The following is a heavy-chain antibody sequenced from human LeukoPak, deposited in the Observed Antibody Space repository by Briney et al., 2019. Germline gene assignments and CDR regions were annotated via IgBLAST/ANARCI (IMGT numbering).Heavy chain of an antibody. CDR3: ARRLGLRWDLQAFDI. J-gene: IGHJ3*02. V-gene: IGHV1-8*01. D-gene: IGHD4-23*01. CDR2: MNPNSGNR. CDR1: GYTFTSYD. Sequence: EASVKVSSKASGYTFTSYDINWVRQATGRGLEWMGWMNPNSGNRGYAQKFQGRVTITRNTSISTAYMELSSLRSEDTAVYYCARRLGLRWDLQAFDIWGQGTMVTVSS.